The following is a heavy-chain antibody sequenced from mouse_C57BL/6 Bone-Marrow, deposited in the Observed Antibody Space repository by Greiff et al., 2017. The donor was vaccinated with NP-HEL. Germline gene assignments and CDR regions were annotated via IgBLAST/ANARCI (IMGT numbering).Heavy chain of an antibody. CDR3: ARSRGSSPWFAY. Sequence: QVQLQQPGTELVKPGASVKLSCKASGYTFTSYWMHWVKQRPGQGLEWIGNINPSNGGTNYNEKFKSKATLTVDKSSSTAYMQLSSLTSEDAAVYYCARSRGSSPWFAYWGQGTLVTVSA. V-gene: IGHV1-53*01. J-gene: IGHJ3*01. D-gene: IGHD1-1*01. CDR2: INPSNGGT. CDR1: GYTFTSYW.